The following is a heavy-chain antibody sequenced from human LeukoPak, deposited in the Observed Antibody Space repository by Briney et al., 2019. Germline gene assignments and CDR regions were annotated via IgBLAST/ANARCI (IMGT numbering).Heavy chain of an antibody. CDR2: IKQDGSEK. CDR1: GFTFRTYR. J-gene: IGHJ3*01. Sequence: GGSLRLSCAASGFTFRTYRMTWVRQAPGKGLEWVANIKQDGSEKYYVDSVRGRFTISRDNANNSLSLQMNSLRAEDTAVYYCARVANAVNDFWGQGTMVTVSP. D-gene: IGHD4-17*01. CDR3: ARVANAVNDF. V-gene: IGHV3-7*05.